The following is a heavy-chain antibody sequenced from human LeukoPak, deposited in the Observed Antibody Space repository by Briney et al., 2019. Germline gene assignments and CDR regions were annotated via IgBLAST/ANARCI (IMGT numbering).Heavy chain of an antibody. J-gene: IGHJ6*03. D-gene: IGHD6-13*01. Sequence: TGGSLRLSCVASGFTVSSNYMSWVRQAPGKGLEWVSVLYSGGTTYYADSVKGRFTISRDNSKNTLYLQMNSLRAEDTAVYYCARGGSSPYYYYYYMDVWGKGITVTVSS. V-gene: IGHV3-53*01. CDR1: GFTVSSNY. CDR3: ARGGSSPYYYYYYMDV. CDR2: LYSGGTT.